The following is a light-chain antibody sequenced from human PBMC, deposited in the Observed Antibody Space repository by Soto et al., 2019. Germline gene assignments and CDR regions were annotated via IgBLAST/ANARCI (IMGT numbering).Light chain of an antibody. CDR3: QQYENLPLT. CDR1: QDVKNY. Sequence: DIQMTQSPSSLSASVVYRVTITCQASQDVKNYLNWYQQKPGKAPKLLIYDASNLERGVPSRFSGSGTGTEYTFTISSLQAEDNGTYYCQQYENLPLTFGGGTKVDIK. V-gene: IGKV1-33*01. CDR2: DAS. J-gene: IGKJ4*01.